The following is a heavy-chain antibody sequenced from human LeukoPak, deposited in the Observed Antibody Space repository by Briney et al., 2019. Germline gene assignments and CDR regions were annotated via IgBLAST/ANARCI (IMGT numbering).Heavy chain of an antibody. D-gene: IGHD3-22*01. CDR3: ARGDYYYDSSGYSY. CDR1: GYSFTSYW. V-gene: IGHV5-10-1*01. Sequence: GESLKISRKGSGYSFTSYWISWVRQMPGKGLEWMGRIDPSDSYTNYSPSFQGHVTISADKSISTAYLQWSSLKASDTAMYYCARGDYYYDSSGYSYWGQGTLVTVSS. J-gene: IGHJ4*02. CDR2: IDPSDSYT.